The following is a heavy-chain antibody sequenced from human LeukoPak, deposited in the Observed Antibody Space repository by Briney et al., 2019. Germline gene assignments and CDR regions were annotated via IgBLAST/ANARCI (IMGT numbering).Heavy chain of an antibody. D-gene: IGHD3-22*01. Sequence: GASVTVSCKSSGFPFTSYAIHWVRQAPGQRLEWMGWVNADNSNTKYSQEFQGRVTISRNTSIRTAYMELSSLRSEDTAVYYCAREDYYDSGSNDYWGQGTLVTVSS. CDR3: AREDYYDSGSNDY. J-gene: IGHJ4*02. V-gene: IGHV1-3*03. CDR2: VNADNSNT. CDR1: GFPFTSYA.